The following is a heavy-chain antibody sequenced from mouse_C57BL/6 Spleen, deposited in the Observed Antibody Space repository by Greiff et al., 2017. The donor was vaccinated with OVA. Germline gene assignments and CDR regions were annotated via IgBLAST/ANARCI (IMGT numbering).Heavy chain of an antibody. CDR3: ARYDGSSYPDWYFDV. Sequence: VQLQQSGAELVKPGASVKISCKASGYAFSSYWMNWVKQRPGKGLEWIGQIYPGDGDTNYNGKFKGKATLTADTSSSTAYMQLSSLTSEDSAVYFCARYDGSSYPDWYFDVWGTGTTVTVSS. V-gene: IGHV1-80*01. CDR2: IYPGDGDT. D-gene: IGHD1-1*01. J-gene: IGHJ1*03. CDR1: GYAFSSYW.